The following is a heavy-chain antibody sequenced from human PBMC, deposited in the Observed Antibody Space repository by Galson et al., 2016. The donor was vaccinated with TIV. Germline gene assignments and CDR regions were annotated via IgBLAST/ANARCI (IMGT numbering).Heavy chain of an antibody. CDR2: IGCSSSTT. Sequence: SLRLSCAASGFDFSGYYMNWVRQAPGKGLEWISYIGCSSSTTVYADSVKGRFTISRDNAKNSVYLQMNSLRVEDTAVYYRARERFLLSAAVPRTNWFDPWGQGTLVTVSS. D-gene: IGHD2-2*01. CDR1: GFDFSGYY. CDR3: ARERFLLSAAVPRTNWFDP. V-gene: IGHV3-11*01. J-gene: IGHJ5*02.